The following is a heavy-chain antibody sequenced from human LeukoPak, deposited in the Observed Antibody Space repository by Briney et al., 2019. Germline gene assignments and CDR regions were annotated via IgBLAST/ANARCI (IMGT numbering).Heavy chain of an antibody. CDR3: ARAVTTPLGENPYGMDV. CDR1: GFTFSSYW. CDR2: ISYDGSNK. V-gene: IGHV3-30-3*01. J-gene: IGHJ6*02. Sequence: PGGSLRLSCAASGFTFSSYWMSWVRQAPGKGLEWVAVISYDGSNKYYADSVKGRFTISRDNSKNTLYLQMNSLRAEDTAVYYCARAVTTPLGENPYGMDVWGQGTTVTVSS. D-gene: IGHD4-17*01.